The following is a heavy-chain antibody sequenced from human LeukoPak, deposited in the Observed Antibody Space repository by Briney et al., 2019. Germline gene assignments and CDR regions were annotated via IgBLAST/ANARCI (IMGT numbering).Heavy chain of an antibody. Sequence: ASVKVSCKASGYTFTSYYMHWVRQAPVQGLEWRGIINPSGGSTSYAQRFQGRVTMTRDTSMSTVYMELSSLRSEGTAVYYCAREPGLSDTAMPSSSYYCYGMDVWGQGTTVTVSS. D-gene: IGHD5-18*01. CDR1: GYTFTSYY. J-gene: IGHJ6*02. V-gene: IGHV1-46*01. CDR3: AREPGLSDTAMPSSSYYCYGMDV. CDR2: INPSGGST.